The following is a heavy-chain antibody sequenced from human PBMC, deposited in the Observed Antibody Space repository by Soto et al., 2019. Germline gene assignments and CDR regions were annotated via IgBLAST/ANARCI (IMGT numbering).Heavy chain of an antibody. V-gene: IGHV3-23*01. CDR3: AKQFRLNDS. CDR2: ITNTGGGT. Sequence: EVQLFESGGGLVQPGGSLRLSCAASGFTFSNYGMTWVRQAPGKGLEWVSGITNTGGGTYYADSVKGRFTISRDNSKNTLYLQMNTLRAEDTAIYYCAKQFRLNDSWGQGTLVAVSS. CDR1: GFTFSNYG. D-gene: IGHD2-21*01. J-gene: IGHJ5*01.